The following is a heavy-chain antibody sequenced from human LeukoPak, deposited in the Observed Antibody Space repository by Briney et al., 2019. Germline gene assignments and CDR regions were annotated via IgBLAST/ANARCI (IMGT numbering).Heavy chain of an antibody. CDR1: GFTFSDNY. V-gene: IGHV3-72*01. J-gene: IGHJ6*04. CDR3: ARYCSSTSCYSASPYGMDV. CDR2: SRIKANSYTT. D-gene: IGHD2-2*01. Sequence: PGGSLRLSCAASGFTFSDNYMDWVRQAPKEGLEWVGRSRIKANSYTTEYAASVKGRFTISRDDSKNSLYLQMSRLKTEDTAVYYCARYCSSTSCYSASPYGMDVWGKGTTVTVSS.